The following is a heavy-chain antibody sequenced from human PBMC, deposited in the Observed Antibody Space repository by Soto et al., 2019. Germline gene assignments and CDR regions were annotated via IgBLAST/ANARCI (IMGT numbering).Heavy chain of an antibody. D-gene: IGHD5-12*01. J-gene: IGHJ4*02. CDR1: DASISSYY. Sequence: SETLSLTCTVSDASISSYYLSWIRQPPGKGLEWIGYIYYSGSTNYNPSLKSRVTISVDTSKNQFSLKLSSVTAADTAVYYCARGPISGYDPDFDYWGQGTLVTVSS. CDR2: IYYSGST. CDR3: ARGPISGYDPDFDY. V-gene: IGHV4-59*01.